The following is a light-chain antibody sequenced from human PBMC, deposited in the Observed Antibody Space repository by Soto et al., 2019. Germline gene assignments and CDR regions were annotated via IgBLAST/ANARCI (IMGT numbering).Light chain of an antibody. CDR3: QQYGSSPAT. CDR2: GAS. CDR1: QSVSSSY. J-gene: IGKJ5*01. Sequence: EIVLPQSTGTLSLSPGERATLSCRASQSVSSSYLAWYQQKPGQAPRLLIYGASSRATGIPDRFSGSGSGTDFTLTISRLEPEDFAVYYCQQYGSSPATFGQGTRLEIK. V-gene: IGKV3-20*01.